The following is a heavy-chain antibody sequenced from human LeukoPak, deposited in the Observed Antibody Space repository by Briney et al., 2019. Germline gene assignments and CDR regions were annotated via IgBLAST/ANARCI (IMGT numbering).Heavy chain of an antibody. CDR3: ARGSYYYDSSGYPIYDY. J-gene: IGHJ4*02. CDR1: GFTFSSYW. Sequence: GGSLRLSCAASGFTFSSYWMHWVRQAPGKGLGWVSRINSDGSSTSYADSVKGRFTISRDNAKNTLYLQMNSLRAEDTAVYYCARGSYYYDSSGYPIYDYWGQGTLVTVSS. V-gene: IGHV3-74*01. D-gene: IGHD3-22*01. CDR2: INSDGSST.